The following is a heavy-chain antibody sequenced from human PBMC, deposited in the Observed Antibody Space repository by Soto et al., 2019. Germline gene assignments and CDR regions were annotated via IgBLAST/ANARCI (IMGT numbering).Heavy chain of an antibody. J-gene: IGHJ4*02. V-gene: IGHV3-23*01. CDR2: ISGSGGST. Sequence: EVQLLESGGGLVQPGGSLRLSCAASGFTFSSYAMSWVRQAPGKGLELVSAISGSGGSTYYADSVKGRFTISRDNSKHTLYLQMNSLRAEDTAVYYCAKLEVGPSRYYYDSSGYSYWGQGTLGTVSS. CDR1: GFTFSSYA. CDR3: AKLEVGPSRYYYDSSGYSY. D-gene: IGHD3-22*01.